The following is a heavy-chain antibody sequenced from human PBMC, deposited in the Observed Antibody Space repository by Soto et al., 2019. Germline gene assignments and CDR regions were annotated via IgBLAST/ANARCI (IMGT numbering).Heavy chain of an antibody. V-gene: IGHV3-20*01. D-gene: IGHD2-15*01. CDR1: GFTFDDYG. CDR2: INWNGGST. Sequence: ESGGGVVRPGGSLRLSCAASGFTFDDYGMSWVRQAPGKGLEWVSGINWNGGSTGYADSVKGRFTISRDNAKNSLYLQMNSLRAEDTALYHCARAIRCSGGSCYGFDYWGQGTLVTVSS. J-gene: IGHJ4*02. CDR3: ARAIRCSGGSCYGFDY.